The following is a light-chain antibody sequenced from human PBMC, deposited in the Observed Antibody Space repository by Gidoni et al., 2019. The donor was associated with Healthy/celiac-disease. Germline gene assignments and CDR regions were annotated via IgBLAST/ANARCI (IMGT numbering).Light chain of an antibody. CDR1: QRVSSY. J-gene: IGKJ5*01. V-gene: IGKV3-11*01. CDR3: QQRSNWPIT. Sequence: EIVLTQSPATLSLSPGERATRSCRASQRVSSYLAWYQQKPGQAPRLLIYDASNRATGIPARFSGSGSGTDFTLTISSLEPEDFAVYYCQQRSNWPITFGQGTRLEIK. CDR2: DAS.